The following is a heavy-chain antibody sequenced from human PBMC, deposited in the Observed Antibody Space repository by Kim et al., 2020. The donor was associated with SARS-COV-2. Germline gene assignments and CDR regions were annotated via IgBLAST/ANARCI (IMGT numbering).Heavy chain of an antibody. CDR2: TA. J-gene: IGHJ4*02. CDR3: ARDSAVAGNY. D-gene: IGHD6-19*01. Sequence: TANYAQKFQGRVTITADESTSTAYMELSSLRSEDTAVYYCARDSAVAGNYWGQGTLVTVSS. V-gene: IGHV1-69*01.